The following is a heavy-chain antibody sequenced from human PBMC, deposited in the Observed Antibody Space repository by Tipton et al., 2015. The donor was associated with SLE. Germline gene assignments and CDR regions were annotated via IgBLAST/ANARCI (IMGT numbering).Heavy chain of an antibody. CDR2: INHSGST. CDR3: ASLRTEYYYGSRADY. V-gene: IGHV4-34*01. D-gene: IGHD3-10*01. CDR1: GGSFSGYY. J-gene: IGHJ4*02. Sequence: TLSLTCAVYGGSFSGYYWSWIRQPPGKGLEWIGEINHSGSTNYNPSLKSRVTISVDTSKNQSSLKLSSVTAADTAVYYCASLRTEYYYGSRADYWGQGTLVTVSS.